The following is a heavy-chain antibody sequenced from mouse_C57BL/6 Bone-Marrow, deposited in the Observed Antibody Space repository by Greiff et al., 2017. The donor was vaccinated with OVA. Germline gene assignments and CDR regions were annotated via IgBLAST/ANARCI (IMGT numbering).Heavy chain of an antibody. CDR1: GYTFTSYG. CDR3: ARERDYGSSYMYFDV. J-gene: IGHJ1*03. V-gene: IGHV1-81*01. Sequence: VQLQQSGAELARPGASVKLSCKASGYTFTSYGISWVKQRTGQGLEWIGEIYPRSGNTYYNEKFKGKATLTADKSSSTAYMELRSLTSEDSAVYFCARERDYGSSYMYFDVWGTGTTVTVSS. D-gene: IGHD1-1*01. CDR2: IYPRSGNT.